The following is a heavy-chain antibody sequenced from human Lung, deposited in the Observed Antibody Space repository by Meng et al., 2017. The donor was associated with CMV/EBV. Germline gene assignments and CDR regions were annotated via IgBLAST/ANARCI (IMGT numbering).Heavy chain of an antibody. Sequence: QEQLQESGPRLVKPSEPLSSRCIVSSYSITNYFWSWVRQPAGKGLEWIGRLYPDGSTDYNPSLSSRLTLSLDTSKIRFSLKLRSVTAADTAIYYCARTPVRFCNTHMCYAFDYWGQGALVTVSS. CDR3: ARTPVRFCNTHMCYAFDY. D-gene: IGHD2-2*01. CDR2: LYPDGST. CDR1: SYSITNYF. J-gene: IGHJ4*02. V-gene: IGHV4-4*07.